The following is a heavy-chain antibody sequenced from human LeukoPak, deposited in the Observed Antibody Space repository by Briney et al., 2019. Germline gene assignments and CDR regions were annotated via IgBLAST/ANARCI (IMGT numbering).Heavy chain of an antibody. CDR3: AREVVGAYFDY. CDR2: INPSGGST. D-gene: IGHD1-26*01. V-gene: IGHV1-46*01. J-gene: IGHJ4*02. Sequence: GASVKVSCKASGYTFTSYYMHRVRQAPGQGLEWMGIINPSGGSTSYAQKFQGRVTMTRDTSTSTVYMELSSLRSEDTAVYYCAREVVGAYFDYWGQGTLVTVSS. CDR1: GYTFTSYY.